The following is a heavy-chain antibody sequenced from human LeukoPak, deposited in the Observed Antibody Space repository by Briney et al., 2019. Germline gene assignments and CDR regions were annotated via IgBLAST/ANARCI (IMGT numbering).Heavy chain of an antibody. J-gene: IGHJ4*02. CDR2: ISSNGGST. D-gene: IGHD3-9*01. V-gene: IGHV3-64*01. Sequence: GGSLRLSCAASGFAFSSYATHWVRQAPGKGLEYVSAISSNGGSTYYANSVKGRFTISRDNSKNTLYLQMGSLRAEDMAVYYCARGRGLYYDILTGYDYFDYWGQGTLVTVSS. CDR1: GFAFSSYA. CDR3: ARGRGLYYDILTGYDYFDY.